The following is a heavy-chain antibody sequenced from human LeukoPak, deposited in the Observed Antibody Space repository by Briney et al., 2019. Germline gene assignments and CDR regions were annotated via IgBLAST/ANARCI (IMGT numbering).Heavy chain of an antibody. CDR1: GFTFSTHW. V-gene: IGHV3-7*01. CDR3: ASQSLTVVL. Sequence: GGSVRLSCVASGFTFSTHWVNWVRQAPGKGLEWVANINEEGSKTDYVDSVKGRFTISRDNSKNIVFLQMNSLRAEDTAIYYCASQSLTVVLGGRGTLVSVPS. CDR2: INEEGSKT. D-gene: IGHD4-11*01. J-gene: IGHJ4*02.